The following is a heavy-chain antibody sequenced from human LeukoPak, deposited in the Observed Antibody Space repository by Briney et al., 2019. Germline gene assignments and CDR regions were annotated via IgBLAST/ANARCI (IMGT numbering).Heavy chain of an antibody. CDR2: IYSGGST. Sequence: GGSLRLSCAASGFTVSSNYMSWVRQAPGKGLEWVSVIYSGGSTYYADSVKGRFTISRDNSKNTLYLQMNSLRAEDTAVYYCARGLYSSSWSPDYHYGMDVWGQGTTVTVSS. D-gene: IGHD6-13*01. J-gene: IGHJ6*02. CDR3: ARGLYSSSWSPDYHYGMDV. V-gene: IGHV3-66*01. CDR1: GFTVSSNY.